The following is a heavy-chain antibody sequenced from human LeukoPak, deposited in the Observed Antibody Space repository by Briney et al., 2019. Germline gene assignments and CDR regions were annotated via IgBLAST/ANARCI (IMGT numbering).Heavy chain of an antibody. J-gene: IGHJ4*02. V-gene: IGHV3-23*01. D-gene: IGHD3-10*01. CDR1: GSTLSNYG. CDR2: LSGSCGGP. CDR3: AKRGVVIRVFLVGFHKEAYYFAS. Sequence: GGSLTLSCAVSGSTLSNYGMSWVRQAPGKGLEWVAGLSGSCGGPKYADSVQDRFTISRDNPKNTLYLKMNSLRAVDTAVYFCAKRGVVIRVFLVGFHKEAYYFASWGQGALVSVSS.